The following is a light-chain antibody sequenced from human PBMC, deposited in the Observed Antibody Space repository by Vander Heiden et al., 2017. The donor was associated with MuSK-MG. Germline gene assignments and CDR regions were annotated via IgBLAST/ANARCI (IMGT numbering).Light chain of an antibody. CDR2: DVS. CDR1: SSDVGGYNY. V-gene: IGLV2-14*01. J-gene: IGLJ1*01. CDR3: SSYTSSSTLTYV. Sequence: QSALTQPASVSGSPGQPITISCTGTSSDVGGYNYVSWYQQHPGKAPKLMIYDVSNRPSGVSNRFSGSKSGNTASLTISGLQAEDEADYYCSSYTSSSTLTYVFGTGTKVTVL.